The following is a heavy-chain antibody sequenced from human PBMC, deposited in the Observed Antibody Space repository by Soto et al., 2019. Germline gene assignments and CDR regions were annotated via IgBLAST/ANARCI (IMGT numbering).Heavy chain of an antibody. D-gene: IGHD2-15*01. Sequence: QLQLQESGSGLVKPSQTLSLTCAVSGGSISSGGYSWSWIWQPPGKGLEWIGYIYHSGSTYYNPSLKSRVTISVDRSKNQFSLKLSSVTAADTAVYYCARERVVTGGESAFDIWGQGTMVTVSS. J-gene: IGHJ3*02. V-gene: IGHV4-30-2*01. CDR3: ARERVVTGGESAFDI. CDR2: IYHSGST. CDR1: GGSISSGGYS.